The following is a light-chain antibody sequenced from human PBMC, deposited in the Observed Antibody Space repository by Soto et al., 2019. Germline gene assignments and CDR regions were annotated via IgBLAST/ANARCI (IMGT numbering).Light chain of an antibody. V-gene: IGKV2-24*01. Sequence: DVVLTQIPLSSLVTVGQSASISCRSSQSLLHADGQTYLSWFHQKPGQPPRLLIHRVSNGFSGVPDRISGSGAGTDFTLTISGVEPEDVGIYFCMQATHYRPYTFGQGTKLEI. CDR3: MQATHYRPYT. CDR2: RVS. CDR1: QSLLHADGQTY. J-gene: IGKJ2*01.